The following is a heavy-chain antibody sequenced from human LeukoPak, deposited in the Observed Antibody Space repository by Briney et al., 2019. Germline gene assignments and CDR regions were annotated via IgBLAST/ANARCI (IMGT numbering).Heavy chain of an antibody. Sequence: GRSLRLSCAASGFTFDDYAMHWVRQAPGKGLEWVSGISWNSGNIGYADSVKGRFTISRDNAKNSLYLQMNSLRAEDTALYYCAKDMVPYCSSTSCYREFTGWSQGTLVTVSS. V-gene: IGHV3-9*01. CDR2: ISWNSGNI. CDR3: AKDMVPYCSSTSCYREFTG. CDR1: GFTFDDYA. J-gene: IGHJ4*02. D-gene: IGHD2-2*01.